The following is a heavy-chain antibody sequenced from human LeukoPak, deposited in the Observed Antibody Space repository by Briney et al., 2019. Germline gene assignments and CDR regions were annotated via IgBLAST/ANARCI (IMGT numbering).Heavy chain of an antibody. D-gene: IGHD3-16*01. CDR3: AIYVEGY. V-gene: IGHV3-33*01. CDR2: IWYDGSNK. CDR1: GFTFSSYG. Sequence: GRSLRLSCAASGFTFSSYGMPWVRQAPGKGLEWVAVIWYDGSNKYYADSVKGRFTISRDNSKNTLYLQMNSLRAEDTAVYYCAIYVEGYWGQGTLVTVSS. J-gene: IGHJ4*02.